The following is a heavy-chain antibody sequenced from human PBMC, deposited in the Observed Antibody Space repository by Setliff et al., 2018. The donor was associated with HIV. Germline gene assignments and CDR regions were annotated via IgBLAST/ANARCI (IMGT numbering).Heavy chain of an antibody. V-gene: IGHV4-34*01. J-gene: IGHJ6*03. CDR1: RGSFSDYY. CDR2: ISPSGST. CDR3: ARTPQEVVVVAATRPYYYYMDV. Sequence: SETLSLTCVVYRGSFSDYYWTWIRQPPGKGLEWIGEISPSGSTNYNPSLKSRVTISVDTSENQFSLKLSSVTAADTAVYYCARTPQEVVVVAATRPYYYYMDVWGKGTTVTV. D-gene: IGHD2-15*01.